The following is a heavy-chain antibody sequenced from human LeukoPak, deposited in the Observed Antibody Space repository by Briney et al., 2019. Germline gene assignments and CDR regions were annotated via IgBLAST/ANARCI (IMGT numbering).Heavy chain of an antibody. Sequence: PGGSLRLSCAASGFTFSSYAMSWVRQAPGKGLEWVSAISGSGGSTYYADSVKGRFTISRDNSKNTLYLQMNSLRSEDTAVYYCARGLGLTYYDFWSGYYTSGKIYGMDVWGQGTTVTVSS. CDR2: ISGSGGST. D-gene: IGHD3-3*01. V-gene: IGHV3-23*01. J-gene: IGHJ6*02. CDR3: ARGLGLTYYDFWSGYYTSGKIYGMDV. CDR1: GFTFSSYA.